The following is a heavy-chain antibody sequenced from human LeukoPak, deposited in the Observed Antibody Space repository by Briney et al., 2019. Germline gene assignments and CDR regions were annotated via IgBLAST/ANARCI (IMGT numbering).Heavy chain of an antibody. CDR2: IYYSGST. Sequence: KPSETLSLTCTVSGGSISSYYWSWIRQPPGKGLEWIGYIYYSGSTNYNPSLKSRVTISVDTSKNQLSLKLSSVTAADTAVYYCARGIRYYDFWSGQGYYYYYMDVWGKGTTVTVSS. V-gene: IGHV4-59*01. D-gene: IGHD3-3*01. J-gene: IGHJ6*03. CDR3: ARGIRYYDFWSGQGYYYYYMDV. CDR1: GGSISSYY.